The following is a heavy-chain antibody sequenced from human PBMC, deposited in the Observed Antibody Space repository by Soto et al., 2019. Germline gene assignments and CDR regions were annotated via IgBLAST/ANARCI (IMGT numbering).Heavy chain of an antibody. J-gene: IGHJ4*02. Sequence: ASETLSLTCAVYGGSFSGYYWSWIRQPPGKGLEWIEEINHSGSTNYNPSLKSRVTISVDTSKNQFSLKLSSVTAADTAVYYCARGQKTSIAARVVLGHAGRTLFYFDYWGQGTLVTVSS. CDR3: ARGQKTSIAARVVLGHAGRTLFYFDY. CDR1: GGSFSGYY. V-gene: IGHV4-34*01. CDR2: INHSGST. D-gene: IGHD6-6*01.